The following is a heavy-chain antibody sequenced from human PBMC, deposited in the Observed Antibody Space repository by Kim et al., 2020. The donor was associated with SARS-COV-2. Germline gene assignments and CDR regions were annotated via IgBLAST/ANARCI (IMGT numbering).Heavy chain of an antibody. Sequence: ASVKVSCKASGYTFTSYGISWVRQAPGQGLEWMGWISAYNGNTNYAQKLQGRVTMTTDTSTSTAYMELRSLRSDDTAVYYCARDYNIVVVPAASPLRYWGQGTLVTVSS. CDR1: GYTFTSYG. J-gene: IGHJ4*02. CDR2: ISAYNGNT. D-gene: IGHD2-2*01. CDR3: ARDYNIVVVPAASPLRY. V-gene: IGHV1-18*01.